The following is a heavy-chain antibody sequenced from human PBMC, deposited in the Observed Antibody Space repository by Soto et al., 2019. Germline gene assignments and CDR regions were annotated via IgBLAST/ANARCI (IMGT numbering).Heavy chain of an antibody. D-gene: IGHD1-26*01. CDR1: GYTFTRYT. V-gene: IGHV1-3*01. CDR2: INGGNGNT. Sequence: ASVKVSCKSSGYTFTRYTMYWVRQAPGQRLEWMGWINGGNGNTKYSQKFQGRVTFTRDTSASTAYMELSSLRSDDTAVYYCARDPVGGNWFERWGQGSLVTVSS. CDR3: ARDPVGGNWFER. J-gene: IGHJ5*02.